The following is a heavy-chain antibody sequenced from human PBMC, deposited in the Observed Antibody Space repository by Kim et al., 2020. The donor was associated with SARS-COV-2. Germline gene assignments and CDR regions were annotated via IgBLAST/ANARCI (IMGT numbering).Heavy chain of an antibody. CDR3: ARGRYSSGLFDY. D-gene: IGHD6-19*01. V-gene: IGHV1-46*01. J-gene: IGHJ4*02. Sequence: TYAQKFQGRVTLTRDTSTSTVYMELSSLRYEDTAVYYCARGRYSSGLFDYWGQGTLVSVSP.